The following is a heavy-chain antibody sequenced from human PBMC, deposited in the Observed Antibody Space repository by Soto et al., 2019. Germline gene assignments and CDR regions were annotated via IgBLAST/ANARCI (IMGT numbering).Heavy chain of an antibody. D-gene: IGHD3-22*01. Sequence: PGGSLRLSCAASGLTLSTYSMNWVRQAQGKGLEWVSSISSSSSYIYYADSVKGRFTISRDNAKNSLYLQMNSLRAEDTAVYYCARYDSSGYYWPYYYYGMDVWGQGTTVTVSS. CDR3: ARYDSSGYYWPYYYYGMDV. CDR1: GLTLSTYS. V-gene: IGHV3-21*01. J-gene: IGHJ6*02. CDR2: ISSSSSYI.